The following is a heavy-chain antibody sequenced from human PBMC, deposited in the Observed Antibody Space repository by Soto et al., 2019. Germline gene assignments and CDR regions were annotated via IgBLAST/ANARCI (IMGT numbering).Heavy chain of an antibody. Sequence: GGSLRLSCAASGFTFSSYEMNWVRQAPGKGLEWVSYISSSGSTIYYADSVKGRFTISRDNAKNSLYLQMNSLRAEDTAFYYCGRNMAVAGPRHDAFDIWGQGTMVTVSS. CDR1: GFTFSSYE. D-gene: IGHD6-19*01. CDR3: GRNMAVAGPRHDAFDI. J-gene: IGHJ3*02. CDR2: ISSSGSTI. V-gene: IGHV3-48*03.